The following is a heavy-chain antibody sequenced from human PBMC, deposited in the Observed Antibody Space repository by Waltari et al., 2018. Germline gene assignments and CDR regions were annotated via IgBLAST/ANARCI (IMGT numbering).Heavy chain of an antibody. CDR2: VHGSGRT. Sequence: QLQLQESGPGLVKPSGTLSLRCVVSGDYVSNNYLWNWVRQSPQKGLEWLGQVHGSGRTNYNPSFASRLSISLDTSNNQVSLKVTSATAADTAMYYCARDRGRGLYLDTWGPGTLVTVSP. V-gene: IGHV4-4*02. CDR3: ARDRGRGLYLDT. J-gene: IGHJ4*02. CDR1: GDYVSNNYL. D-gene: IGHD2-15*01.